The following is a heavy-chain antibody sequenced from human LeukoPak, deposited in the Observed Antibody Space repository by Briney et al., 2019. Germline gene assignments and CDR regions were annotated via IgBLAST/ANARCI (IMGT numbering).Heavy chain of an antibody. CDR3: ARRYCSGGSCYGRQRGYWFDP. Sequence: ASVKVSCKASGYTFTSYDINWVRQATGQGLEWMGWMNPNSGNTGYARKFQGRVTMTRNTSISTAYMELSSLRSEDTAVYYCARRYCSGGSCYGRQRGYWFDPWGQGTLVTVSS. CDR1: GYTFTSYD. J-gene: IGHJ5*02. V-gene: IGHV1-8*01. CDR2: MNPNSGNT. D-gene: IGHD2-15*01.